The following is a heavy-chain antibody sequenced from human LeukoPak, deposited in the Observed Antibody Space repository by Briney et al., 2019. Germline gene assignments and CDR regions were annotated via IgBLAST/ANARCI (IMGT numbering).Heavy chain of an antibody. CDR3: AREAAWGQWYFDY. CDR1: GFTFRSYG. V-gene: IGHV3-30*03. Sequence: PGMSLRLSCAASGFTFRSYGMNWVRQAPGKGLEWVAVVADDGNHKVYADSAKGRFTIYRDNSKNTLYLQMDSLRAEDTAVYYCAREAAWGQWYFDYWGQGTLVTVSS. CDR2: VADDGNHK. J-gene: IGHJ4*02. D-gene: IGHD2-15*01.